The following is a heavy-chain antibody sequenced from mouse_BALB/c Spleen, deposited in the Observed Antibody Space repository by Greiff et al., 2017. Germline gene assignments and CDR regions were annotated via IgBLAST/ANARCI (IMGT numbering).Heavy chain of an antibody. D-gene: IGHD1-1*01. CDR2: IYPGNSDT. CDR3: TRDYGSSYGFAY. V-gene: IGHV1-5*01. Sequence: EVQLQQSGTVLARPGASVKMSCKASGYTFTSYWMHWVKQRPGQGLEWIGAIYPGNSDTSYNQKFKGKAKLTAVTSTSTAYMELSSLTNEDSAVYYCTRDYGSSYGFAYWGQGTLVTVSA. CDR1: GYTFTSYW. J-gene: IGHJ3*01.